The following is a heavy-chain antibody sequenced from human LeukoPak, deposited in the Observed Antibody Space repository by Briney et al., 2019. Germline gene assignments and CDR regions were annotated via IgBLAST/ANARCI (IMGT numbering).Heavy chain of an antibody. CDR1: GYTFTSYG. CDR2: INTNTGNP. Sequence: EASVKVSCKASGYTFTSYGISWVRQAPGQGLEWMGWINTNTGNPTYAQGFTGRFVFSLDTSVSTAYLQICSLKAEDTAVYYCARTYYYDSSGYYYDYWGQGTLVTVSS. D-gene: IGHD3-22*01. CDR3: ARTYYYDSSGYYYDY. J-gene: IGHJ4*02. V-gene: IGHV7-4-1*01.